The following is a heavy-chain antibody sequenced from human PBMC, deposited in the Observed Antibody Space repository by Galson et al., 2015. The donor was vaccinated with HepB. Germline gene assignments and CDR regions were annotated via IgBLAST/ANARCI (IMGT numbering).Heavy chain of an antibody. Sequence: LRLSCAVSGSTFSSFWMSWVRQAPGKGLEWVANIKQDGSEKYYVDSVKGRFTISRDNAKNSLFLQMNSLRAEDTAVYYCARDHRAAAAADYWGQGTLVTVSS. CDR1: GSTFSSFW. J-gene: IGHJ4*02. V-gene: IGHV3-7*01. CDR2: IKQDGSEK. D-gene: IGHD6-13*01. CDR3: ARDHRAAAAADY.